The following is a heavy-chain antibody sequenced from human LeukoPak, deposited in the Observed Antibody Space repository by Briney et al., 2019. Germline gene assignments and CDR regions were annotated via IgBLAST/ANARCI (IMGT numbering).Heavy chain of an antibody. Sequence: ASVKVSCKASGYTFTSYYMHWVRQAPGLGLEWMGWINPNSGGTNYAQKFQGRVTMTRDKSIRTAYMELSRLTSDDTAVYYCARGGYGSYYFDYWGQGTLVTVSS. D-gene: IGHD3-10*01. CDR1: GYTFTSYY. CDR3: ARGGYGSYYFDY. J-gene: IGHJ4*02. CDR2: INPNSGGT. V-gene: IGHV1-2*02.